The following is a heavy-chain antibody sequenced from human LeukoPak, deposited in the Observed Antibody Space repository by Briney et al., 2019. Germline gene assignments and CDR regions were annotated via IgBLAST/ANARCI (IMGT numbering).Heavy chain of an antibody. J-gene: IGHJ6*03. CDR2: IFPSGGEI. D-gene: IGHD2-8*01. CDR1: GFTFSTFA. Sequence: GGSLRLSCAASGFTFSTFAMIWVRQPPGKGLEWVSSIFPSGGEIHYADSVRGRFSISRDSSKNVLYLQMNSLRAEDTAVYYCAKDRCNNGIGCYYYYMDLWGKGTTVTISS. V-gene: IGHV3-23*01. CDR3: AKDRCNNGIGCYYYYMDL.